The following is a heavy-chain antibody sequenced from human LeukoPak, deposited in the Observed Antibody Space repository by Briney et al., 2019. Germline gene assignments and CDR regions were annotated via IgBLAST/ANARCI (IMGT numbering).Heavy chain of an antibody. V-gene: IGHV4-59*01. J-gene: IGHJ4*02. Sequence: SETLSLTCTVSGGSISSYYWSWIRQPPGKGLEWMGYIYYSGSTNYNPSLKSRVTISVDTSKNQFSLKLSSVTAADTAVYYCARYSILTGYFDYWGQGTLVTVSS. CDR3: ARYSILTGYFDY. CDR1: GGSISSYY. D-gene: IGHD3-9*01. CDR2: IYYSGST.